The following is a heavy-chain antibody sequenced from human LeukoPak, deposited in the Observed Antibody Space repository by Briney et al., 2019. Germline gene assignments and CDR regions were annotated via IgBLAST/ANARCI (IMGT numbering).Heavy chain of an antibody. Sequence: GSLRLSCAASGFTFSSFGMHWVRQAPGKGLEWVAVISYDGGSKYYADSVKGRSTISRDISKNTVYLQMHSLRAEDTAVYYCARLASRPFWGRGTKVTVSS. CDR3: ARLASRPF. J-gene: IGHJ3*01. CDR2: ISYDGGSK. V-gene: IGHV3-30*03. CDR1: GFTFSSFG.